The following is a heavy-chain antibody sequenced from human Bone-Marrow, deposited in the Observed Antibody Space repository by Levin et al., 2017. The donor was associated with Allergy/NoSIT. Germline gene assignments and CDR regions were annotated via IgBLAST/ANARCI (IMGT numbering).Heavy chain of an antibody. CDR1: GFPFRSST. Sequence: GGSLRLSCAASGFPFRSSTMNWVRQAPGRGLEWVSSISDTGSQTPYVDSLKGRFTISRDNTKNSLFLQINSLRVEDTAVYYCVYGDARDYWGQGTLVTVSS. CDR3: VYGDARDY. J-gene: IGHJ4*02. V-gene: IGHV3-21*01. D-gene: IGHD4-17*01. CDR2: ISDTGSQT.